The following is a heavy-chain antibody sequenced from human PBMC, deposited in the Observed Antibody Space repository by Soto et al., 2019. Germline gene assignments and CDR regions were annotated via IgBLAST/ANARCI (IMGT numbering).Heavy chain of an antibody. CDR2: IYYSGST. CDR1: GGSVSSGSYY. J-gene: IGHJ6*02. CDR3: AREGYSSSSSPLDG. V-gene: IGHV4-61*01. D-gene: IGHD6-6*01. Sequence: QVQLQESGPGLVKPSETLSLTCTVSGGSVSSGSYYWSWIRQPPGKGLEWIGYIYYSGSTNYNPSLKSRVTISVDTSKNQFSLKLRSVTAADTSVYYCAREGYSSSSSPLDGWGQGTTVTVSS.